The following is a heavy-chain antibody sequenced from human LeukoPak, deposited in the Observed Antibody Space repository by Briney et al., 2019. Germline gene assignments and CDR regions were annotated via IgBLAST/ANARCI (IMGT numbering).Heavy chain of an antibody. V-gene: IGHV3-11*03. D-gene: IGHD3-10*01. CDR3: ARRESWVDY. CDR2: ISSSSSYT. CDR1: GGSISSTTYY. J-gene: IGHJ4*02. Sequence: KPSETLSLTCTVSGGSISSTTYYWSWIRQAPGKGLEWVSYISSSSSYTNYADSVKGRFTISRDNAKNSLYLQMNSLRAEDTAVYYCARRESWVDYWGQGTLVTVSS.